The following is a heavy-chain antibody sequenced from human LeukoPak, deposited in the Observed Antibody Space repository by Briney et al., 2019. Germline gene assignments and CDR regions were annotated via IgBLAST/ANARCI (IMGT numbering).Heavy chain of an antibody. J-gene: IGHJ6*03. CDR1: GFTFSSYS. CDR2: ISSSSSTI. D-gene: IGHD2-2*01. CDR3: AREMVVVVPAATRPYYYYCMDV. Sequence: GGSLRLSCAASGFTFSSYSMNWVRQAPGKGLEWVSYISSSSSTIYYADSVKGRFTISRDNAKNSLYLQMNSLRAEDTAVYYCAREMVVVVPAATRPYYYYCMDVWGKGTTVTVSS. V-gene: IGHV3-48*04.